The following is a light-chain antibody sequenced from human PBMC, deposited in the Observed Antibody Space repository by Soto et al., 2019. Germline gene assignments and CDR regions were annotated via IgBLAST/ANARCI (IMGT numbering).Light chain of an antibody. J-gene: IGKJ4*01. CDR2: AAS. V-gene: IGKV1-39*01. CDR3: QQSYSTPLT. CDR1: QSLSSY. Sequence: DIQMTQSPSSLSASVGDRVTITCRASQSLSSYLNWYQQKPGKAPKLLIYAASSLQSGVPSRFSGSGSGTDFTLTISSLQPEDFATYYCQQSYSTPLTFGGGTMVDIK.